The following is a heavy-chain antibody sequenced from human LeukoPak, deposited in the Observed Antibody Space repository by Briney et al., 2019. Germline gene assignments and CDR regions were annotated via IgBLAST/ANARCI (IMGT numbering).Heavy chain of an antibody. CDR3: ARDNYDNSGYYFDY. D-gene: IGHD3-22*01. CDR2: IYHSGRT. CDR1: GGSISSSNW. V-gene: IGHV4-4*02. J-gene: IGHJ4*02. Sequence: SETLSLTCAVSGGSISSSNWRSWVRQPPGKGLEWIGEIYHSGRTNYTPSLKSRVTISVDKSKNQLSLKLSSVTAADTAVYYCARDNYDNSGYYFDYWGQGTLVTVSS.